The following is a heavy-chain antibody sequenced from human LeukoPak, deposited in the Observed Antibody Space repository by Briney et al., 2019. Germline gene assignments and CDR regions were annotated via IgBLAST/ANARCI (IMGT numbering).Heavy chain of an antibody. D-gene: IGHD3-16*02. J-gene: IGHJ4*03. CDR1: GLTFRTYA. V-gene: IGHV3-23*01. Sequence: GGSLRLSCAASGLTFRTYAMSWVRQAPGKGLEWASSISDSGGYTFYADSVKGRFTISRDNSKNTVYLQMNSLRAEDTAVYYCAKGGSYRSQPYFDYWGKGTTVTISS. CDR3: AKGGSYRSQPYFDY. CDR2: ISDSGGYT.